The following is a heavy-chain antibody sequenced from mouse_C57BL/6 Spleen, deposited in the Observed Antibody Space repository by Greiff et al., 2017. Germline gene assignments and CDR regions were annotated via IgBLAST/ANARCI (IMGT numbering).Heavy chain of an antibody. CDR2: IWRGGST. CDR1: GFSLTSYG. CDR3: APMDGSGSDGYAMDD. V-gene: IGHV2-5*01. J-gene: IGHJ4*01. Sequence: QVQLQQSGPGLVQPSQSLSITCTVSGFSLTSYGVHWVRQSPGKGLEWLGVIWRGGSTDYNAAFMSRLSITKDNSKSQVFFKMNSLQADDTAIYYCAPMDGSGSDGYAMDDWGQGTSVTVS. D-gene: IGHD1-1*01.